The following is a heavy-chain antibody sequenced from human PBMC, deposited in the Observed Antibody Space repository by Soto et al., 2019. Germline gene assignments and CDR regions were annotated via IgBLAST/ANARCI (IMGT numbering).Heavy chain of an antibody. Sequence: QVQLVQSGAEVKKPGSSVKVSCKASGGTFSSYAISWVRQAPGQGLEWMGGIIPFFGTANYAQKFQVRVTITADESTSTAYMELSSLRYEDTAVYYCASRGVYSSGWYYFDYWGQGTLVTVSS. V-gene: IGHV1-69*01. CDR3: ASRGVYSSGWYYFDY. CDR2: IIPFFGTA. CDR1: GGTFSSYA. J-gene: IGHJ4*02. D-gene: IGHD6-19*01.